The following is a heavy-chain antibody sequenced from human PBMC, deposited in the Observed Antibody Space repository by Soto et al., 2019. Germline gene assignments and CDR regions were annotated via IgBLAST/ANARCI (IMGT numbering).Heavy chain of an antibody. CDR2: IIPIFGTA. J-gene: IGHJ4*02. V-gene: IGHV1-69*13. CDR1: GVTFSSYA. CDR3: ARDRATVVTPFYFDY. D-gene: IGHD4-17*01. Sequence: GASVKVSCKASGVTFSSYAISWVRQAPGQGLEWMGGIIPIFGTANYAQKFQGRVTITADESTSTAYMELSSLRSEDTAVYYCARDRATVVTPFYFDYWGQGTLVTVSS.